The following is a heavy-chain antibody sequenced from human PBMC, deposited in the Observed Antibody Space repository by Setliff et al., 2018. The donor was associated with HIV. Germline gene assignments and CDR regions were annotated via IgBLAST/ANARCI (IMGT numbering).Heavy chain of an antibody. J-gene: IGHJ5*02. CDR1: NTSVSGYY. D-gene: IGHD3-10*01. Sequence: TLSLTCAVYNTSVSGYYWTWIRQSPGRGLEWIGEIDDSGSIIYNPSLQSRVTMSVDTSKNQFSLKVRSLTAADTGLYYCARVKSIKTTLVRLWPRFDLWGQGTQVTVSS. CDR2: IDDSGSI. CDR3: ARVKSIKTTLVRLWPRFDL. V-gene: IGHV4-34*01.